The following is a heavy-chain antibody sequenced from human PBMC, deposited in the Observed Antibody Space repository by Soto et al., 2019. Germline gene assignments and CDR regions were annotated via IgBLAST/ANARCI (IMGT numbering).Heavy chain of an antibody. CDR1: GYSFARYF. CDR3: ARSTCTHADCFVTWYDP. V-gene: IGHV1-46*03. J-gene: IGHJ5*02. Sequence: QVQLVQSGTEVKQPGTSVKVSCMASGYSFARYFIHWVRQAPGLGLEWLAVINPDDGASGYAQNLQSNVTVTSNTSTSTDYTELSSLTSTNTAVYYCARSTCTHADCFVTWYDPWGQGTMVIVSS. D-gene: IGHD2-21*02. CDR2: INPDDGAS.